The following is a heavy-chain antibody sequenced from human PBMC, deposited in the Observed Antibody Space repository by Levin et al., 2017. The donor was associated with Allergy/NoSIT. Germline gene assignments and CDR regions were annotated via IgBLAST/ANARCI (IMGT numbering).Heavy chain of an antibody. CDR2: ITSYNNDT. CDR3: ARVHRFLEWFLSGMDV. V-gene: IGHV1-18*04. Sequence: AASVKVSCKASGFGFTYYGITWVRQVPGQGLEWMGRITSYNNDTNYAQKFQGRVTMTTDTSTKTAYMELRSLRSDDTGVYYCARVHRFLEWFLSGMDVWGQGTTVTVSS. D-gene: IGHD3-3*01. J-gene: IGHJ6*02. CDR1: GFGFTYYG.